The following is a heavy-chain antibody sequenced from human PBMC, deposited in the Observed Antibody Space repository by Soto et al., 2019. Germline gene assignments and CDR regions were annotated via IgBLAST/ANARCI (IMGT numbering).Heavy chain of an antibody. CDR1: GYTVTELS. Sequence: ASVKVSCKVSGYTVTELSMHWVRQAPGKGLEWMGGFDPEDGETIYAQKFQGRVTMTEDTSTDTAYMELSSLRSEDAAVYYCATDEDSYGYFYNYWGQGTLVTVSS. D-gene: IGHD5-18*01. J-gene: IGHJ4*02. CDR2: FDPEDGET. CDR3: ATDEDSYGYFYNY. V-gene: IGHV1-24*01.